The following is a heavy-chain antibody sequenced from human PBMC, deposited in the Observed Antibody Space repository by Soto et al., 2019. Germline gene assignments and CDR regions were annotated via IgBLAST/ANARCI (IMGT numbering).Heavy chain of an antibody. J-gene: IGHJ3*02. V-gene: IGHV3-33*01. CDR2: IWYDGSNK. D-gene: IGHD4-17*01. CDR1: GFTFSSYG. Sequence: GGSLRLSCAASGFTFSSYGMHWVRQAPGKGLEWVAVIWYDGSNKYYADSVKGRFTISRDNSKNTLYLQMNSLRAEDTAVYYCARDPPSYGDYRDAFDIWGQGTMVTVSS. CDR3: ARDPPSYGDYRDAFDI.